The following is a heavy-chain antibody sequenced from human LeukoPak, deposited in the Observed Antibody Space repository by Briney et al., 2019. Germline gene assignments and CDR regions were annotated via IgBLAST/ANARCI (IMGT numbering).Heavy chain of an antibody. CDR1: GYTFTSYG. CDR3: ARDGIAVAGTIGPTLDY. D-gene: IGHD6-19*01. CDR2: ISAYNGNT. J-gene: IGHJ4*02. Sequence: GASVKVSCKASGYTFTSYGISWVRQAPGQGLEWMGWISAYNGNTNYAQKLQGRVTLTTDTSTSTAYMELRSLRSDDTAVYYCARDGIAVAGTIGPTLDYWGQGTLVTVSS. V-gene: IGHV1-18*01.